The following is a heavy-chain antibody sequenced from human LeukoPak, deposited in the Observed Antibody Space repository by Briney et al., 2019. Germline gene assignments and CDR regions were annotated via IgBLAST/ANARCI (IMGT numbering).Heavy chain of an antibody. D-gene: IGHD6-13*01. V-gene: IGHV4-39*01. CDR3: ARHGGAAAGLDY. CDR2: VYDSGTT. Sequence: SETLSLTCTVSGGSISGSGYSWGWIRQPPGKGLEWIGSVYDSGTTHYNPSLKSRVTVHVDTSKNQFSLRLSSVTAADTADYYCARHGGAAAGLDYCGQGILVAVSS. CDR1: GGSISGSGYS. J-gene: IGHJ4*02.